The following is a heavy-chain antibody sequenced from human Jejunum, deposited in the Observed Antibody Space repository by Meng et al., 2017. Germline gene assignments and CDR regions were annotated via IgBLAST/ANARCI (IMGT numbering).Heavy chain of an antibody. CDR1: GERVSSNRAF. CDR3: TTWYGEY. J-gene: IGHJ4*02. Sequence: LQTSGPRLWKPSQALLPTCALPGERVSSNRAFWHWVRQSPSRGLEWLGQTYYRSEWQNHYGVSVKSRIIINADTSRNQFSLNLNSVTPEDTAVYYCTTWYGEYWGQGTLVTSPQ. V-gene: IGHV6-1*01. D-gene: IGHD3-10*01. CDR2: TYYRSEWQN.